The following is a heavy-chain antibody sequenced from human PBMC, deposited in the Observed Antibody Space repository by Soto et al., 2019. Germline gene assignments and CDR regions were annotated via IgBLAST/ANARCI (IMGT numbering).Heavy chain of an antibody. J-gene: IGHJ6*03. V-gene: IGHV3-7*01. Sequence: GGSLRLSCAASGFTFSSYWMSWVRQAPGKGLEWVANIKQDGSEKYYVDSVKGRFTISRDNAKNSLYLQMNSLRAEDTAVYYCARDGIGSSYDYYYYYMDVWGKGTTVTVSS. CDR3: ARDGIGSSYDYYYYYMDV. CDR1: GFTFSSYW. D-gene: IGHD6-13*01. CDR2: IKQDGSEK.